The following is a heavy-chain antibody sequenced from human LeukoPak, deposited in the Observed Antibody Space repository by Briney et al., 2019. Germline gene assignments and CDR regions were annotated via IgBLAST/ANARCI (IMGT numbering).Heavy chain of an antibody. V-gene: IGHV3-23*01. Sequence: GGSLRLSCAASGFTFSDYYMSWIRQAPGKGLEWVSAISGGDSNTYYADSVKGRFTISRDNSQNTLYLQLNSLRADDTAVYYCAKETAVAARLIDYWGQGTLVTVSS. J-gene: IGHJ4*02. CDR3: AKETAVAARLIDY. CDR2: ISGGDSNT. CDR1: GFTFSDYY. D-gene: IGHD6-6*01.